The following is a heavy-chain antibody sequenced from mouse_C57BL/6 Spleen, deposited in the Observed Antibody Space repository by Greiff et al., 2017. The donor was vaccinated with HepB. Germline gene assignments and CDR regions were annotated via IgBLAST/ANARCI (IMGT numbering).Heavy chain of an antibody. J-gene: IGHJ2*01. D-gene: IGHD2-4*01. V-gene: IGHV1-12*01. CDR1: GYTFTSYN. CDR2: IYPGNGDT. Sequence: QVQLQQSGAELVRPGASVKMSCKASGYTFTSYNMHWVKQTPRQGLEWIGAIYPGNGDTSYNQKFKGKATLTVDKSSSTAYMQLSSLTSEDSAVYFCGGDYDGGGYFDYWGQGTTLTVSS. CDR3: GGDYDGGGYFDY.